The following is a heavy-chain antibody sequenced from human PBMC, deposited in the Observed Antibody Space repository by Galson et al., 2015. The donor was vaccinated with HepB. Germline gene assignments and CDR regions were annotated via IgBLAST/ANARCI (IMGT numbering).Heavy chain of an antibody. V-gene: IGHV3-30*04. CDR2: ISYDGSNK. J-gene: IGHJ4*02. CDR1: GFTFSSYA. Sequence: SLRLSCAASGFTFSSYAMHWVRQAPGKGLEWVAVISYDGSNKYYADSVKGRFTISRDNSKNTLYLQMNSLRAEDTAVYYCARDPSESSGYPYGAFDYWGQGTLVTVSS. CDR3: ARDPSESSGYPYGAFDY. D-gene: IGHD3-22*01.